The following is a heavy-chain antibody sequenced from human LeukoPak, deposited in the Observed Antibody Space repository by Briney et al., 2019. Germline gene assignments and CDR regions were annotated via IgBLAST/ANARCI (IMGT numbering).Heavy chain of an antibody. J-gene: IGHJ5*02. D-gene: IGHD4-17*01. Sequence: PGGSLRLSCAASGFTFSSYGMHGVREAPGKGLEGVAVIWYDGSNKYYADSVKGRFIISRDNSKNTLYLQMNSLRAEDTAVYYCAIDTVYDYGDGVAKNNWFDPWGQGTLVTVSS. CDR1: GFTFSSYG. V-gene: IGHV3-33*01. CDR2: IWYDGSNK. CDR3: AIDTVYDYGDGVAKNNWFDP.